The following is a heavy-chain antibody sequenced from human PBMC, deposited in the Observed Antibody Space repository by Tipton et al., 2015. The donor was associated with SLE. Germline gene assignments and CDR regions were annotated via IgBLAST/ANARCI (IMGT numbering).Heavy chain of an antibody. CDR1: GFTIDDYA. D-gene: IGHD1-26*01. CDR2: FNWGNRGR. CDR3: VRKVGGLFYFDN. J-gene: IGHJ4*02. Sequence: SLRLSCTASGFTIDDYAMHWVRQAPGKGLEWVSAFNWGNRGRDYADSVKGRFTISRDNARNSLYLHMNSLRPDDTAFYYCVRKVGGLFYFDNWGQGTLVTVSS. V-gene: IGHV3-9*01.